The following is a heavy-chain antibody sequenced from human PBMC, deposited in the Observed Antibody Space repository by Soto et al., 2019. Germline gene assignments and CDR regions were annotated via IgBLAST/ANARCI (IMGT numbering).Heavy chain of an antibody. D-gene: IGHD2-15*01. J-gene: IGHJ6*02. CDR2: INHRGSI. Sequence: QVQLQQWGAGLLKPSETLSLNCAVYGGSFSGYYWSWIRQPPGKGLEWIGEINHRGSINYNPSLKGRVTMSVDTSTNQFSLKLNSVTAADTAVFYCAGGARMRIPAASGRDYYYHGLDVWGQGTAVTVSS. V-gene: IGHV4-34*01. CDR3: AGGARMRIPAASGRDYYYHGLDV. CDR1: GGSFSGYY.